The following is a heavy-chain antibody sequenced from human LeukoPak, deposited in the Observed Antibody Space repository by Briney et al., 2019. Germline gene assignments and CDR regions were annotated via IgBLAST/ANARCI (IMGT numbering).Heavy chain of an antibody. V-gene: IGHV5-51*01. CDR1: GSSFTNYW. J-gene: IGHJ4*02. D-gene: IGHD3-9*01. CDR2: IYPGDSDT. CDR3: ARLNSYYDILTGLDY. Sequence: GASLKISCQGSGSSFTNYWIGWVRQLPGKGLEWMGIIYPGDSDTRYSPSFQGQVTISAEKSISTAYLQWSSLKASDTAMYYCARLNSYYDILTGLDYWGQGILVTVSS.